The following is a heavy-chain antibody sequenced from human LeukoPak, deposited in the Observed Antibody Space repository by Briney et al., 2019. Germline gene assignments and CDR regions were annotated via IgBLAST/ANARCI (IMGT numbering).Heavy chain of an antibody. D-gene: IGHD3-22*01. J-gene: IGHJ4*02. CDR1: GGSIRSHC. CDR3: ARQSDGRGYCFDY. Sequence: SETLSLTCTVSGGSIRSHCWSWIRQSPGKGLEWIAYICDSGSTNYNPSLKSRVTISVDMSKNQFSLKVSSVTATDTAVYYCARQSDGRGYCFDYWGRGTLVTVSS. CDR2: ICDSGST. V-gene: IGHV4-59*08.